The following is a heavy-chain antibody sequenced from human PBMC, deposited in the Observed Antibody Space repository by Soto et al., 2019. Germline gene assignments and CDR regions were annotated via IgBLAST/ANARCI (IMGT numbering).Heavy chain of an antibody. D-gene: IGHD1-26*01. CDR2: IYYSGST. Sequence: QVQLQESGPRLVKPSETLSLTCTVSGDSITTSYWSWIRKSPGKGLEWIGYIYYSGSTNYNPSLNSRVTISVNTSKKQFPRMLTSVTAADTAVYYCARVKSGAAFDYWGQRTLVTVSS. J-gene: IGHJ4*02. V-gene: IGHV4-59*01. CDR1: GDSITTSY. CDR3: ARVKSGAAFDY.